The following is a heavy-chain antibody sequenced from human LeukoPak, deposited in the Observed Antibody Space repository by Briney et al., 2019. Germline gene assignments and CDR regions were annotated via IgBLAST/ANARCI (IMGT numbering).Heavy chain of an antibody. CDR2: ISSSSTI. V-gene: IGHV3-48*01. J-gene: IGHJ6*04. D-gene: IGHD6-13*01. CDR3: AVDIADV. Sequence: GXXLRLSCAASGFTFSSYSMNWVRQAPGKGLEWVSYISSSSTIYYSDSVKGRFTISRDNAKNSLYLQMNSLRAEDTAVYYCAVDIADVWGKGTTVTVSS. CDR1: GFTFSSYS.